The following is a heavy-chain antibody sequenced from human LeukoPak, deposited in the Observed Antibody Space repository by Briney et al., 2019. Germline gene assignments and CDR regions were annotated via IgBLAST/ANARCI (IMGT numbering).Heavy chain of an antibody. J-gene: IGHJ6*02. V-gene: IGHV3-33*01. CDR2: IWYDGSNK. CDR1: GFTFSSYG. Sequence: GGSLRLSCAASGFTFSSYGMHWVRQAPGKGPEWAAVIWYDGSNKYYADSVKGRFTISKDNSKNTLYLQMNSLRAEDTAVYYCARDLSSSSSVWGQGTTVTVSS. CDR3: ARDLSSSSSV. D-gene: IGHD6-6*01.